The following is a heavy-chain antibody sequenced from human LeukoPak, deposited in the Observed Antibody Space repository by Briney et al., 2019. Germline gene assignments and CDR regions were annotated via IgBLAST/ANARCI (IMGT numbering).Heavy chain of an antibody. J-gene: IGHJ4*02. Sequence: GASVKVSCKASGYTFTSYDINWVRQATGQGLEWMGWMNPNSGNTGYAQKFQGRVTMTRNTSISTAYMELSSLRSEDTAVYYCARDAVSSSWYLELSDYWGQGTLVTVSS. CDR1: GYTFTSYD. D-gene: IGHD6-13*01. CDR2: MNPNSGNT. V-gene: IGHV1-8*01. CDR3: ARDAVSSSWYLELSDY.